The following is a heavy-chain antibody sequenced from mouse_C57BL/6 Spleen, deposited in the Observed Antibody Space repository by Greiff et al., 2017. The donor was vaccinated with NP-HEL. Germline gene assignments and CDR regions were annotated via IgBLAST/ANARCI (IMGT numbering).Heavy chain of an antibody. CDR1: GYAFTNYL. D-gene: IGHD2-1*01. Sequence: LQESGAELVRPGTSVKVSCKASGYAFTNYLIEWVKQRPGQGLEWIGVINPGSGGTNYNEKFKGKATLTADKSSSTAYMQLSSLTSEDSAVYFCARSGNYYFDYWGQGTTLTVSS. V-gene: IGHV1-54*01. CDR2: INPGSGGT. J-gene: IGHJ2*01. CDR3: ARSGNYYFDY.